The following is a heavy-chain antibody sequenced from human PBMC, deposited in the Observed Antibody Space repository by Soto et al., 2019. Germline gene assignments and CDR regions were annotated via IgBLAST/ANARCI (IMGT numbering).Heavy chain of an antibody. Sequence: PSETLSLTCTVSGGSISSSSYYWGWIRQPPGKGLEWIGSIYYSGSTYYNPSLKSRVTISVDTSKNQFSLKLSSVTAADTAVYYCARHTYYDFWSGLFREFGFDPWGQGTLVTVSS. CDR3: ARHTYYDFWSGLFREFGFDP. D-gene: IGHD3-3*01. CDR2: IYYSGST. V-gene: IGHV4-39*01. CDR1: GGSISSSSYY. J-gene: IGHJ5*02.